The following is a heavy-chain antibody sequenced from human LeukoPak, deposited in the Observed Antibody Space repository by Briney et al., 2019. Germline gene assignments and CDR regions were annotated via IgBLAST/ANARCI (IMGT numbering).Heavy chain of an antibody. CDR3: VRRIRYFGQNDY. J-gene: IGHJ4*02. CDR1: GASMSDYY. D-gene: IGHD3-9*01. CDR2: IYYTGST. V-gene: IGHV4-59*08. Sequence: KPSETLSLTCTVSGASMSDYYWSWIRQPPGKGLEGIGYIYYTGSTNYNPSLKSRVTMSVDTSKNQISLKLSSVTAADSAVYYCVRRIRYFGQNDYWGQGTLVTVSS.